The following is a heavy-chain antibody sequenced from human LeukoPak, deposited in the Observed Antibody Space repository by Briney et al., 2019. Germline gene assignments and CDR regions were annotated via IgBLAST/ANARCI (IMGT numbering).Heavy chain of an antibody. CDR1: GYTFTGYY. CDR3: ARDWVPYCSGGCCYSYAFDI. D-gene: IGHD2-15*01. V-gene: IGHV1-2*06. CDR2: INPNSGGT. J-gene: IGHJ3*02. Sequence: ASVKVSCKASGYTFTGYYMHWVRQAPGQGLEWMGRINPNSGGTNYAQKFQGRVTMTRDTSISTAYMELSRLRSDDTAVYYCARDWVPYCSGGCCYSYAFDIWGQGTMVTVSS.